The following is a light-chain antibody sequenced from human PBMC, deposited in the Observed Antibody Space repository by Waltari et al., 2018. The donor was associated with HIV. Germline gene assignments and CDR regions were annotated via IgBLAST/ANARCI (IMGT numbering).Light chain of an antibody. CDR2: DVT. CDR3: CSYAGGYTLV. V-gene: IGLV2-11*01. CDR1: SSAVGGSNY. Sequence: QSALTHPRSVSGSPGQSVTISCTGTSSAVGGSNYVSWYQQHPGKAPKLMIYDVTKRPSGVPDRFSGSKSGNTASLTISGLQAEDEADYFCCSYAGGYTLVFGGGTKLTVL. J-gene: IGLJ3*02.